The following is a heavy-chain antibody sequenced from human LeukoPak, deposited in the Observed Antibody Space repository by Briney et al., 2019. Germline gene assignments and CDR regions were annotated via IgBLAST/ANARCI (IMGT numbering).Heavy chain of an antibody. CDR1: GYTFTSYD. Sequence: ASVKVSCKASGYTFTSYDINWVRQATGQGLEWMGWMYPNSGNTGYAQKFQGRVTMTRNTSISTAYMELSSLRSEDTAVYYCARGPYCNSMSCPYWFDPWGQGTLVTVSS. V-gene: IGHV1-8*01. CDR3: ARGPYCNSMSCPYWFDP. D-gene: IGHD2/OR15-2a*01. CDR2: MYPNSGNT. J-gene: IGHJ5*02.